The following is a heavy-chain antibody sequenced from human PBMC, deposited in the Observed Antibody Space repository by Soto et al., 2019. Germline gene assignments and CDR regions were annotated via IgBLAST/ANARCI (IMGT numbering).Heavy chain of an antibody. CDR1: GFIVSSYE. CDR3: ARDQESCSGGRCYEDYYYHGMDV. CDR2: MSGSCTTI. Sequence: DVQLVESGGGLVQPGGSLTLSCTASGFIVSSYEMNWVRQAPGKGLEWVSYMSGSCTTIYYADSVKGRFTISRDNAKNSLFLQLNNLRAEDTAVYYCARDQESCSGGRCYEDYYYHGMDVWGQGTTVTVFS. D-gene: IGHD2-15*01. J-gene: IGHJ6*02. V-gene: IGHV3-48*03.